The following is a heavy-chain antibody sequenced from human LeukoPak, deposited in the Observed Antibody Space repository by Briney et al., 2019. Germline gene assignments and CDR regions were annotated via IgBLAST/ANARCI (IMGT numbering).Heavy chain of an antibody. CDR3: AKSGSYFCYYIDY. CDR1: VFSFSNYA. CDR2: ITGSGGTA. D-gene: IGHD1-26*01. J-gene: IGHJ4*02. Sequence: GGSLRLSCAASVFSFSNYAMSWVRQAPEEGLEWVSAITGSGGTAYYADYVKGRFTISRDNSKNTLYLQMNSLRAEDTAVYYCAKSGSYFCYYIDYWGQGTLVTVS. V-gene: IGHV3-23*01.